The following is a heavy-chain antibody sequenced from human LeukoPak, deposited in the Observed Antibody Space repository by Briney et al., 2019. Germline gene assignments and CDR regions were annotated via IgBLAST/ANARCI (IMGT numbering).Heavy chain of an antibody. D-gene: IGHD5-18*01. V-gene: IGHV4-59*10. CDR3: ARIYGYHYWYFDL. Sequence: SETLSLTCAVYGGSFSGYYWSWIRQPAGKGLEWIGRIYASGSTNYNPSLKSRVTMSVDTSKNQFSLNLNSVTAADTAVYYCARIYGYHYWYFDLWGRGTLVTVSS. CDR1: GGSFSGYY. CDR2: IYASGST. J-gene: IGHJ2*01.